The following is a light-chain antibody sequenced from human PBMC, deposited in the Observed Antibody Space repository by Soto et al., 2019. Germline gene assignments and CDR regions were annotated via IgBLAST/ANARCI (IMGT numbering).Light chain of an antibody. V-gene: IGKV3-11*01. CDR3: QHRSNWPSVT. J-gene: IGKJ4*01. CDR1: QSVATS. CDR2: GAF. Sequence: EIVLTQSPAILSLSPGDRATFSCGASQSVATSLAWYQHHPGRAPRLLIYGAFKRATGIPTRFSGGGSGTHFTLTISSLEPEDFAVYYCQHRSNWPSVTFGGGTKLEIK.